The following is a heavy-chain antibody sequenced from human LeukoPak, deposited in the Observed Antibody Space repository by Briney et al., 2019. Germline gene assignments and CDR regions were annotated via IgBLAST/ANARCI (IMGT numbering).Heavy chain of an antibody. CDR2: IYTSGST. CDR1: GGSISSYY. J-gene: IGHJ6*03. CDR3: ARGQYSTSSFYNHYYMDV. V-gene: IGHV4-4*07. D-gene: IGHD6-6*01. Sequence: SETLSLTCTVSGGSISSYYWSWIRQPAGKGLEWIGRIYTSGSTNYNPSLKSRVTISVDTSKNHFSLEVSSVTAADTAVYYCARGQYSTSSFYNHYYMDVWGTGTTVTVSS.